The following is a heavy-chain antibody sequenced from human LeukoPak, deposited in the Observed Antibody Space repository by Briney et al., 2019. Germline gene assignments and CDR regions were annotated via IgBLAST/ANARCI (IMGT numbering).Heavy chain of an antibody. V-gene: IGHV3-7*01. J-gene: IGHJ4*02. CDR2: MKYDGSAK. CDR1: GFTFSSYW. CDR3: ARDIEAAGLFLDY. D-gene: IGHD6-13*01. Sequence: GGSLRLSCAASGFTFSSYWMSWVRQAPGKGLEWVANMKYDGSAKYYVDSVKGRFTISRDNAKNSLYLQMNSLRVEDTAVYYCARDIEAAGLFLDYWGQGTLVTVSS.